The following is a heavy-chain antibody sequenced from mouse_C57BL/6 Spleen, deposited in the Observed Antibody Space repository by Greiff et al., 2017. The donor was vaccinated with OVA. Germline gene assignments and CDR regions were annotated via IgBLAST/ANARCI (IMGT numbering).Heavy chain of an antibody. D-gene: IGHD1-1*01. J-gene: IGHJ4*01. Sequence: EVQVVESGGGLVKPGGSLKLSCAASGFTFSDYGMHWVRQAPEKGLEWVAYISSGSSTIYYADTVKGRFTITIDNDKNTLFLQMTSLRSEDTAMYYCARLGSSYVDYAMDDWGKGTSVTVSS. V-gene: IGHV5-17*01. CDR3: ARLGSSYVDYAMDD. CDR2: ISSGSSTI. CDR1: GFTFSDYG.